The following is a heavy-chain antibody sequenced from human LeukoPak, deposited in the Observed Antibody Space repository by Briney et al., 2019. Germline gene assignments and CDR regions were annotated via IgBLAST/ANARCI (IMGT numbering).Heavy chain of an antibody. Sequence: SETLSLTCTVSGGSISSYYWSWIRQPPGKGLEWIGYIYYSGSTNYNPSLKSRVTISVDTSKNQFSLKLSSMTAADTAVYYCARDRGQTYDSSGYYPFDYWGQGTLVTVSS. D-gene: IGHD3-22*01. CDR1: GGSISSYY. J-gene: IGHJ4*02. CDR2: IYYSGST. CDR3: ARDRGQTYDSSGYYPFDY. V-gene: IGHV4-59*12.